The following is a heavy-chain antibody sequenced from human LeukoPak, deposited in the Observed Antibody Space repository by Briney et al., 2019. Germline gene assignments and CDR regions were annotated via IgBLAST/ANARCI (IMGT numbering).Heavy chain of an antibody. V-gene: IGHV3-30*03. Sequence: GGSLRLSCAASGFTFSSYGMHWVRQAPGKGLEWVAVISYDGSNKYYADSVKGRFTISRDNSKNTLYLQMNSLRAEDTAVYYCARARGYYGSGSYSSPPALYYYYYMDVWGKGTTVTISS. D-gene: IGHD3-10*01. CDR3: ARARGYYGSGSYSSPPALYYYYYMDV. J-gene: IGHJ6*03. CDR1: GFTFSSYG. CDR2: ISYDGSNK.